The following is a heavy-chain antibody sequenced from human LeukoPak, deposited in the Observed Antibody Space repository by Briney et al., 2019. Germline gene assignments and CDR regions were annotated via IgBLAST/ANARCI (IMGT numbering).Heavy chain of an antibody. CDR1: GFTFSSSA. D-gene: IGHD1-26*01. CDR3: AKGGKWDVTPFDY. J-gene: IGHJ4*02. Sequence: GGSLRLSCAASGFTFSSSAMSWVRQAPGKGLEWVSAISNNGGYTYYADSVQGRFTISRDNSKSTLCLQMNSLRAEDTAVYNCAKGGKWDVTPFDYWGQGTLVTVSS. CDR2: ISNNGGYT. V-gene: IGHV3-23*01.